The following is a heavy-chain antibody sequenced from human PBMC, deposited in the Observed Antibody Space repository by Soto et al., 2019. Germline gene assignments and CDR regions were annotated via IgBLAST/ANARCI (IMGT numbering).Heavy chain of an antibody. Sequence: GGSLRLSCAASGFTFSSYGMHWVRQAPGKGLERVAVIWYDGSNKYYADSVKGRFTISRDNSKNTLYLQMNSLRAEDTAVYYCARSKGYCSGGSCYSNDYYYYMDVWGKGTTVTVSS. CDR3: ARSKGYCSGGSCYSNDYYYYMDV. CDR1: GFTFSSYG. D-gene: IGHD2-15*01. CDR2: IWYDGSNK. V-gene: IGHV3-33*01. J-gene: IGHJ6*03.